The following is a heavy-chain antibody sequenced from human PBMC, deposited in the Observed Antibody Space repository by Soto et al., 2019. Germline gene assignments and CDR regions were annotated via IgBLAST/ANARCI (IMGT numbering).Heavy chain of an antibody. CDR3: ARSLRKGYQLHY. D-gene: IGHD2-2*01. CDR1: GFTFSGYS. V-gene: IGHV3-21*01. J-gene: IGHJ4*02. CDR2: ISSSSSYI. Sequence: GGSLRLSCAASGFTFSGYSMNWVRQAPGKGLEWVSSISSSSSYIYYADSVKGRFTISRDNAKNSLYLQMNSLRAEDTAVYYCARSLRKGYQLHYWGQGTLVTVSS.